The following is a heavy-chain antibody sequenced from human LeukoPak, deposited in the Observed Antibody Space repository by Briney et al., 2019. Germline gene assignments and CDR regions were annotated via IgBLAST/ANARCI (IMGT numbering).Heavy chain of an antibody. V-gene: IGHV1-69*05. J-gene: IGHJ4*02. CDR1: GGTFSSYA. D-gene: IGHD2-2*01. CDR2: IIPIFGTA. CDR3: ASSDVRYCSSTSCYQGPFDY. Sequence: GASVKVSCKASGGTFSSYAISWLRQAPGQGLEWMGGIIPIFGTANYAQKFQGRVTITTDESTSTAYMELSSLRSEDTAVYYCASSDVRYCSSTSCYQGPFDYWGQGTLVTVSS.